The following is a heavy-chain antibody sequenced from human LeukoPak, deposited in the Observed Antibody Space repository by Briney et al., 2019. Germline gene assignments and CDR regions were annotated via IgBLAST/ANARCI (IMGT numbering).Heavy chain of an antibody. CDR1: GFTFSSYA. Sequence: GGSLRLSCAASGFTFSSYAMSWVRQAPGKGLEWVSAISGSGGSTYYADSVKGRFTISRDNSKNTLYLQMNSLRAEDTAVYYCARDQRPYNWFDPWGQGTLVTVSS. V-gene: IGHV3-23*01. CDR2: ISGSGGST. CDR3: ARDQRPYNWFDP. J-gene: IGHJ5*02.